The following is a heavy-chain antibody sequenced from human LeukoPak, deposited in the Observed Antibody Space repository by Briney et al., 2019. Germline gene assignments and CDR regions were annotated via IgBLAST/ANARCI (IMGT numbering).Heavy chain of an antibody. J-gene: IGHJ4*02. V-gene: IGHV3-7*01. CDR2: IKQDGSEK. Sequence: GGSLRLSCAASGFTFSSYWMSWVRQAPGKGLEWVANIKQDGSEKYYVDSVKGRFTISRDNAKNSLYLQMNSLRADDTAVYYCASLYYYDSSGYPGYWGQGTLVTVSS. CDR3: ASLYYYDSSGYPGY. D-gene: IGHD3-22*01. CDR1: GFTFSSYW.